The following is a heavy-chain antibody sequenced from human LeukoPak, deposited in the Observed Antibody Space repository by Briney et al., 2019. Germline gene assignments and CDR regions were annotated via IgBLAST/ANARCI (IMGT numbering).Heavy chain of an antibody. CDR1: GFTFSNAW. J-gene: IGHJ4*02. V-gene: IGHV3-15*01. D-gene: IGHD3-22*01. Sequence: GGSLRLSCAASGFTFSNAWMSWVRQAPGKGLEWVGRIKSKTDGGTTDYAAPVKGRFTISRDDSKNTLYLQMNSLKTEDTAVYYCTTDGREYYYDSSGSLFDYWGQGTLVTVSS. CDR3: TTDGREYYYDSSGSLFDY. CDR2: IKSKTDGGTT.